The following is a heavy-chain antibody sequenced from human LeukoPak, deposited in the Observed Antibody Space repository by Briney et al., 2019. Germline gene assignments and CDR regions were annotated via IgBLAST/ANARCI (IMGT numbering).Heavy chain of an antibody. Sequence: GASVKVSCKASGYTFTGYYMHWVRQAPGQGLEWMGWINPNSGGTNYAQKFQGRVTMTRDTSISTAYMELSRLRSDDTAVYYCARDAAAGTGDYYYYYYMDVWGKGTTVTVSS. CDR2: INPNSGGT. J-gene: IGHJ6*03. V-gene: IGHV1-2*02. CDR3: ARDAAAGTGDYYYYYYMDV. D-gene: IGHD6-13*01. CDR1: GYTFTGYY.